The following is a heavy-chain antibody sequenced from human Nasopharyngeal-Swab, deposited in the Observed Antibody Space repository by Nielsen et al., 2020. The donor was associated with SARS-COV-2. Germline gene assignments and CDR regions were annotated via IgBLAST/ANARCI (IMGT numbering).Heavy chain of an antibody. CDR2: IDPSDSYT. J-gene: IGHJ2*01. CDR1: GYSFTSYW. Sequence: GESLKISCDGSGYSFTSYWISWVRQMPGKGLEWMGRIDPSDSYTNYSPSFQGHVTISADKSISTAYLQWSSLKASDTAMYYCARPGYSAWYFDLWGRGTLVTVSS. V-gene: IGHV5-10-1*01. CDR3: ARPGYSAWYFDL. D-gene: IGHD1-1*01.